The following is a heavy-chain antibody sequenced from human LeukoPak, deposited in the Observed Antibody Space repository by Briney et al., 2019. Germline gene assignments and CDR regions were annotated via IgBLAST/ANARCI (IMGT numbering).Heavy chain of an antibody. J-gene: IGHJ4*02. CDR3: ARDVEKATIYFEY. CDR2: IIPILGIA. V-gene: IGHV1-69*04. Sequence: SVKVSCKASGGTFSSYTISWVRQAPGQGLEWMGRIIPILGIANYAQKFQGRVTITADKSTSTACMELSSLRSEDTALDYCARDVEKATIYFEYWGQGTLVTVSS. CDR1: GGTFSSYT. D-gene: IGHD5-24*01.